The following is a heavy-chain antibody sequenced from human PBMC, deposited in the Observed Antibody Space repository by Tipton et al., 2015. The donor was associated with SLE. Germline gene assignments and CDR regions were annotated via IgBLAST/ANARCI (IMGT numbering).Heavy chain of an antibody. CDR1: GGSISSGDYY. D-gene: IGHD4-23*01. Sequence: TLSLTCTVSGGSISSGDYYWSWIRQPPGKGLEWIGYIYYSGSTYYNPSLKSRVTISVDRSKNQSSLKLSSVTAADTAVYYCATIHGGYDAFDIWGQGTMVTVSS. CDR2: IYYSGST. V-gene: IGHV4-30-4*01. J-gene: IGHJ3*02. CDR3: ATIHGGYDAFDI.